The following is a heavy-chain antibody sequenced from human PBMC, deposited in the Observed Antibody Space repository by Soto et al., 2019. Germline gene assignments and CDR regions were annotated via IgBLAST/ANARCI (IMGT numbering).Heavy chain of an antibody. V-gene: IGHV1-69*01. Sequence: QVQLVQSGAEVKKPGSSVKVSCKASGGTFGRYAISWVRQAPGQGLEWMGGIIPITATANYAQKFQGRVTITADESTSTASMQLSSRRSEDTAVYYCARSQGSSTSLETYYYYYYGMDVWGQGTTVTVSS. CDR2: IIPITATA. J-gene: IGHJ6*02. CDR1: GGTFGRYA. CDR3: ARSQGSSTSLETYYYYYYGMDV. D-gene: IGHD2-2*01.